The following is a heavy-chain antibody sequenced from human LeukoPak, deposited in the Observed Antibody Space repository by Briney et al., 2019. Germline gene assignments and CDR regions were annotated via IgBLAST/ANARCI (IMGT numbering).Heavy chain of an antibody. V-gene: IGHV3-21*01. CDR1: GFTFSSYH. J-gene: IGHJ4*02. CDR3: ARDHTYSSSSFDY. Sequence: GGPLRLSCAASGFTFSSYHMNWVRQAPGKGLEWVSSIGSSGSYIYYADSVKGRFTISRDNAKNSLYLQMNSLRVEDTAVYYCARDHTYSSSSFDYWGQGTLVTVSS. CDR2: IGSSGSYI. D-gene: IGHD6-6*01.